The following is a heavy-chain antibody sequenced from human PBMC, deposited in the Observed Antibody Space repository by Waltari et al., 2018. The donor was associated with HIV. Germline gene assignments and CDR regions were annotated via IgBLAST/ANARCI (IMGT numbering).Heavy chain of an antibody. J-gene: IGHJ4*02. CDR2: INHIGNA. V-gene: IGHV4-34*02. D-gene: IGHD3-16*01. Sequence: QVRLQQRGTGLSKPSDTLSLTCAVYGGSFGGYYWSWIRQSPERGLEWIGEINHIGNATHNPSLKSLFTMSVATSKNQFSLKMKSVTAADTFIFYCARGWGTSGHYRYYDSWGQATLVTVSS. CDR1: GGSFGGYY. CDR3: ARGWGTSGHYRYYDS.